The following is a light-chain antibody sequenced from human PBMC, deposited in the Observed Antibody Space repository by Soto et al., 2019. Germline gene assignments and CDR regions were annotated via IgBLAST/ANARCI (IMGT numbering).Light chain of an antibody. CDR2: EVS. CDR1: SSDVGAYNY. V-gene: IGLV2-14*01. CDR3: SSSTSSSTPSYV. Sequence: QSVLTQPASVSGSPGRSITISCTGTSSDVGAYNYVSWYQQHPGKAPKVVIYEVSNRPSGVSDRFSGSKSGNTASLTISGLQAQDEGDYYCSSSTSSSTPSYVFGTGTKLTVL. J-gene: IGLJ1*01.